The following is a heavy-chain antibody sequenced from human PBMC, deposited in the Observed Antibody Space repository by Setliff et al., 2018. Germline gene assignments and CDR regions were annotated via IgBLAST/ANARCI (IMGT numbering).Heavy chain of an antibody. CDR1: GGTFSSYA. Sequence: SVKVSCKASGGTFSSYAISWVRQAPGQGLEWMGRIIPIFGTANYAQQFQGRVTITADKSTSTAYMELSSLRSEDTAVYYCARSHSSSWSGMAVWGKGTTVTVSS. CDR2: IIPIFGTA. V-gene: IGHV1-69*06. D-gene: IGHD6-13*01. J-gene: IGHJ6*04. CDR3: ARSHSSSWSGMAV.